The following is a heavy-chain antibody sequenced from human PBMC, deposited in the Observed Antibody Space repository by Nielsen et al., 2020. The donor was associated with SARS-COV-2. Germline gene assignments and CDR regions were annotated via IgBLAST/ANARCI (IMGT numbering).Heavy chain of an antibody. J-gene: IGHJ6*02. V-gene: IGHV1-18*01. D-gene: IGHD3-10*01. CDR2: ISAYNGNT. Sequence: ASVKVSCKASGYTFTSYGISWVRQAPGQGLEWMGWISAYNGNTNYAQKLQGRVTMTTDTSTSTAYMELRSLRSEDTAVYYCARGRRSGSYSYYYGMDVWGQGTTVTVSS. CDR1: GYTFTSYG. CDR3: ARGRRSGSYSYYYGMDV.